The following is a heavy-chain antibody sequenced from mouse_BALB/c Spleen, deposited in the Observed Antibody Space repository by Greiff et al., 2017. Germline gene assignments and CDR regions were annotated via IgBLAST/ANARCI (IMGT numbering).Heavy chain of an antibody. CDR1: GFSLTSYG. D-gene: IGHD1-1*01. CDR3: ARTTPDYYGSSLDY. J-gene: IGHJ2*01. V-gene: IGHV2-9*02. Sequence: VKLMESGPGLVAPSQSLSITCTVSGFSLTSYGVHWVRQPPGKGLEWLGVIWAGGSTNYNSALMSRLSISKDNSKSQVFLKMNSLQTDDTAMYYCARTTPDYYGSSLDYWGQGTTLTVSS. CDR2: IWAGGST.